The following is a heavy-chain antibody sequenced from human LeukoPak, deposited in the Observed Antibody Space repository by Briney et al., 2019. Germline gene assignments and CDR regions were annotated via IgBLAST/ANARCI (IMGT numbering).Heavy chain of an antibody. Sequence: ASVKVSCKASGYTFTGYYMHWVRQAPGQGLEWMGWINPNSGGTNHAQKFQGRVTMTRDTSISTAYMELSRLRSDDTAVYYCARGGIRYCSSTSCYVWFDPWGQGTLVTVSS. CDR2: INPNSGGT. J-gene: IGHJ5*02. D-gene: IGHD2-2*01. CDR3: ARGGIRYCSSTSCYVWFDP. V-gene: IGHV1-2*02. CDR1: GYTFTGYY.